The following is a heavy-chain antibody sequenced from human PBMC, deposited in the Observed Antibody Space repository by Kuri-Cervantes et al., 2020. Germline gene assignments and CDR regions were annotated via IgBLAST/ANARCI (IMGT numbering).Heavy chain of an antibody. CDR1: GFSLSTTGMC. D-gene: IGHD2-15*01. Sequence: SGPTLVKPTETLTLTCTFSGFSLSTTGMCVNWVRQPPGKALEWLALIAWDDHKYYSTSLKTRLTISKVTSKNQVVLTMTNMDPVDTATYFCARNQSGGLDHWGQGTLVTVSS. CDR3: ARNQSGGLDH. CDR2: IAWDDHK. V-gene: IGHV2-70*20. J-gene: IGHJ5*02.